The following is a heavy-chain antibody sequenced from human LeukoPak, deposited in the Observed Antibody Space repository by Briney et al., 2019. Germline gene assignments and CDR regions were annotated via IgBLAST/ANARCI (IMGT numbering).Heavy chain of an antibody. CDR3: ARDQQYLYAGYSSSWYIDY. CDR2: TYYRSKWYN. V-gene: IGHV6-1*01. J-gene: IGHJ4*02. D-gene: IGHD6-13*01. Sequence: SQTHSLACAISGDSVSSNSAAWNWIRQSPSRGLEWLGRTYYRSKWYNDYAVSVKSRITINPDTSKNQFSLQLNSVTPEDTAVYYCARDQQYLYAGYSSSWYIDYWGQGTLVTVSS. CDR1: GDSVSSNSAA.